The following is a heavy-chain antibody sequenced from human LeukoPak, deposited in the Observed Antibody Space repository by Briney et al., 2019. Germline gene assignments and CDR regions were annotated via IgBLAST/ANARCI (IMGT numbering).Heavy chain of an antibody. CDR1: GGSISSYY. D-gene: IGHD1-1*01. CDR2: IYYSGST. J-gene: IGHJ6*02. Sequence: SETLSLTCTVSGGSISSYYWSWIRQPPGKGLEWIGYIYYSGSTNYNPSLKSRVTISVDTSKNQFSLKLSSVTAADTAVYYCARTNDGDYYYGMDIWGQGTTVTVSS. V-gene: IGHV4-59*01. CDR3: ARTNDGDYYYGMDI.